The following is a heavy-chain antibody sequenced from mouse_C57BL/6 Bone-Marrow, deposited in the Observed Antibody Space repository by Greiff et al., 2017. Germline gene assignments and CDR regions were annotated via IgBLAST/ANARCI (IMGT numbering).Heavy chain of an antibody. V-gene: IGHV1-62-2*01. Sequence: VQLQQSGAELVKPGASVKLSCKASGYIFTEYTIHWVKQRSGQGLEWIGWFYPGSGSIKYNERFKDKATLTADKSSNTVYMELSRLTSEDSAVYSCARHERYYDYEGYFDYWGQGTTLTVSS. D-gene: IGHD2-4*01. CDR2: FYPGSGSI. J-gene: IGHJ2*01. CDR3: ARHERYYDYEGYFDY. CDR1: GYIFTEYT.